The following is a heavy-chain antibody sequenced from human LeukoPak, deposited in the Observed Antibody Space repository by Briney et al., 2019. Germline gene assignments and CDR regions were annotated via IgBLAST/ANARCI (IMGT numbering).Heavy chain of an antibody. J-gene: IGHJ4*02. CDR2: IYTSGGT. CDR1: GGSISSYY. CDR3: ARTAGYSYGVFDY. V-gene: IGHV4-4*09. Sequence: SETLSLTCTVSGGSISSYYWSWIRQPPGKGLEWIGYIYTSGGTNYNPSLKSRVTISVDTSKNQFSLKLSSVTAADTAVYYCARTAGYSYGVFDYWGQGTLVTVSS. D-gene: IGHD5-18*01.